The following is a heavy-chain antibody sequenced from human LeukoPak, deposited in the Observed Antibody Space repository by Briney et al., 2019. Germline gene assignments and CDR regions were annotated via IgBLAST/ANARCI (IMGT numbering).Heavy chain of an antibody. J-gene: IGHJ4*02. V-gene: IGHV3-30-3*01. CDR3: AKDYCSSTSCYGGGYFDY. D-gene: IGHD2-2*01. CDR2: TSYDGIHK. Sequence: GGSLRLSCAATGFTFSSYAMHWVRQAPGKGLEWVAVTSYDGIHKYYADSVQGRFTISRDNSKNTLYLQMNSLRLEDTALYYCAKDYCSSTSCYGGGYFDYWGQGTLVTVSS. CDR1: GFTFSSYA.